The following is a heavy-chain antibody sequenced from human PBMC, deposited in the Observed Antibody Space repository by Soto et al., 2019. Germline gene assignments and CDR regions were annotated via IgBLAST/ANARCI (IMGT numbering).Heavy chain of an antibody. J-gene: IGHJ5*02. CDR3: ARGRGSSPLLPRMVWFDP. CDR1: GGSFSGDY. CDR2: INHSGGS. Sequence: SETLSLTCAVYGGSFSGDYWSWIRQSPGNGLEWIGEINHSGGSNYNPSLQSRVTMSVDSAKNQFSLKVTSMTAADTAIYYCARGRGSSPLLPRMVWFDPWGQGTLVTVSS. D-gene: IGHD2-15*01. V-gene: IGHV4-34*01.